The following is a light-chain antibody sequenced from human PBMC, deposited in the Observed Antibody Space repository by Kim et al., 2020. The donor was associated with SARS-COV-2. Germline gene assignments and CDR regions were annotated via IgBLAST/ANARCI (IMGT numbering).Light chain of an antibody. CDR2: VDNDGGH. CDR3: QTWGTGIQV. Sequence: QPVLTQSPSASASLGASIKLTCTLNSGHTTYAIAWHQQHPEKGPRYLMTVDNDGGHTKGDGIPDRFSGSSSGAERYLTISSLQPEDEADYYCQTWGTGIQVFGGGTQLTVL. CDR1: SGHTTYA. V-gene: IGLV4-69*01. J-gene: IGLJ2*01.